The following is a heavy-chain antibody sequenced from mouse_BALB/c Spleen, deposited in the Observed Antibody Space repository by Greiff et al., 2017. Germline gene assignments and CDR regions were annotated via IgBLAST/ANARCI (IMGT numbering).Heavy chain of an antibody. CDR2: IYPGGGYT. Sequence: VQLQQSGAELVRPGTSVKISCKASGYTLTNYWLGWVKQRPGHGLEWIGDIYPGGGYTNYNEKFKGKATLTADTSSSAAYMQLSSLTSEDSAVYFCARSTTVVPFAYWGQGTLVTVSA. D-gene: IGHD1-1*01. CDR3: ARSTTVVPFAY. V-gene: IGHV1-63*02. CDR1: GYTLTNYW. J-gene: IGHJ3*01.